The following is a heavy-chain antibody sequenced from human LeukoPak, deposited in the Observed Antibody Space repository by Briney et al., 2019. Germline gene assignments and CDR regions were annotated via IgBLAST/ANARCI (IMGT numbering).Heavy chain of an antibody. CDR1: GFTFSSYE. J-gene: IGHJ4*02. CDR2: ISSSGSTI. Sequence: GGSLRLSCAASGFTFSSYEMNWVRQAPGKGLEWVSYISSSGSTIYYAVSVKGRFTISRDNAKNSLYLQMNSLRAEDTAVYYCARGSAGGTLYDSSGYSDYWGQGTLVTVSS. CDR3: ARGSAGGTLYDSSGYSDY. D-gene: IGHD3-22*01. V-gene: IGHV3-48*03.